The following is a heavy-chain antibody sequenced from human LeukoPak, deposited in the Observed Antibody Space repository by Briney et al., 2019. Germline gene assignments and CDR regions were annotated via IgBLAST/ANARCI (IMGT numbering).Heavy chain of an antibody. Sequence: SETLSLTCTVSGGSISSYYWSWIRQPAGKGLEWIGRMYSSGSTNYNPSLKSRVTISVDTSKNQFSLKLSSVTAADTAVYYYARSISIYYFDYWGQGTLVTVSS. CDR3: ARSISIYYFDY. J-gene: IGHJ4*02. CDR2: MYSSGST. D-gene: IGHD2/OR15-2a*01. CDR1: GGSISSYY. V-gene: IGHV4-4*07.